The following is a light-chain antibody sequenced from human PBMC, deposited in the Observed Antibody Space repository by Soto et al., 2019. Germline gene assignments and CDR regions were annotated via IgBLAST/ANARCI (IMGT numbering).Light chain of an antibody. CDR1: QSISRW. CDR3: KQYSSYWK. Sequence: DIQITHSPSSLSASVVDRVTITFLASQSISRWLAWYQQKPGKAPKLLIHDATSLESGVPSRFSGSGSGIEFTLTISSLQPDDFATYYCKQYSSYWKFAQGTKVDIK. V-gene: IGKV1-5*01. J-gene: IGKJ1*01. CDR2: DAT.